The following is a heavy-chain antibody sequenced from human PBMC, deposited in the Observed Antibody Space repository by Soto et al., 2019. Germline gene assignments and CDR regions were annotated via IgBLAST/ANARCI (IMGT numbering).Heavy chain of an antibody. J-gene: IGHJ4*02. V-gene: IGHV3-30*18. CDR2: ISYNGNNK. Sequence: QVHLVESGGGVVQPGTSLRLSCVGSGFTFSSYDMHWVRQAPGKGLEWVAVISYNGNNKYYGESVEGRFTISRDNSKNTLYLELNSLSAEDTAVYSCAEGFGDYSPPYFDYWGQGTLVTVSS. D-gene: IGHD4-17*01. CDR3: AEGFGDYSPPYFDY. CDR1: GFTFSSYD.